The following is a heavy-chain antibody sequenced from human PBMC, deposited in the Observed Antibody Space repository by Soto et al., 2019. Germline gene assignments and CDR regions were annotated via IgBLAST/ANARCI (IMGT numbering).Heavy chain of an antibody. V-gene: IGHV3-23*01. CDR1: GFTISSYA. D-gene: IGHD3-3*01. J-gene: IGHJ5*02. Sequence: EVQLLESGGGLVQPGGYLRLSCVASGFTISSYAISWVRQAPGEGLEWVSTISGSGGGSHTLYYTDSVTGRFTMSRDKSTNALYLQMNNLRAEDTAVYYCEKPSGHHPLHSFDPWGQGTLVPGSS. CDR2: ISGSGGGSHTL. CDR3: EKPSGHHPLHSFDP.